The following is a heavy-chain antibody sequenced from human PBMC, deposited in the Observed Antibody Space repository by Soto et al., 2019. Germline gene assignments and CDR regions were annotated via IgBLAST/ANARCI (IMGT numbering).Heavy chain of an antibody. Sequence: EVQLVESGGGLVQPGGSLRLSCAASEFTFSTYAMNWVRQAPGKGLERVSYISSSSQNIRYADSVKGRFTISRDNAKNSLYLQMNSLRAEDTAVYYCARDQSRGQVFYYYMDVWGKGTTVTVSS. CDR3: ARDQSRGQVFYYYMDV. D-gene: IGHD3-10*01. CDR1: EFTFSTYA. J-gene: IGHJ6*03. CDR2: ISSSSQNI. V-gene: IGHV3-48*01.